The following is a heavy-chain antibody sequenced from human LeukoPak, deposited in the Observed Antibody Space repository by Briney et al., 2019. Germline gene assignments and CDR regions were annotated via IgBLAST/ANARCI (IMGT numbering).Heavy chain of an antibody. CDR2: IYYSGST. V-gene: IGHV4-31*03. CDR1: GGSIGSGGYY. J-gene: IGHJ4*02. Sequence: SQTLSLTCTVSGGSIGSGGYYWSWIRQHPGKGLEWIGYIYYSGSTYYNPSLKSRVTISVDTSKNQFSLKLSSVTAADTAVYYCARGNRHYYDSSGYYYGALFDYWGQGTLVTVSS. CDR3: ARGNRHYYDSSGYYYGALFDY. D-gene: IGHD3-22*01.